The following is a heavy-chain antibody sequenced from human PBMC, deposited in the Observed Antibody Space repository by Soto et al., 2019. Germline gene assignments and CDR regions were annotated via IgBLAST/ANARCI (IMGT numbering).Heavy chain of an antibody. CDR1: GYAFTTYG. Sequence: QVHLVQSGAEVKKPGASVKVSCKGSGYAFTTYGITWVRQAPGQGLEWLGWSSAHTGNTTYAQKLVGRATVTRDTYTSPAYMELRSLRSADTDVSYCARGRYGDYWGQGALVTVSS. J-gene: IGHJ4*02. D-gene: IGHD1-1*01. V-gene: IGHV1-18*01. CDR3: ARGRYGDY. CDR2: SSAHTGNT.